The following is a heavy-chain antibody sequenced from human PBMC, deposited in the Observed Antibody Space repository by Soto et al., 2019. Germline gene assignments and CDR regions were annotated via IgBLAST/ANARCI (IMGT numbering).Heavy chain of an antibody. CDR1: GYTFSSYW. CDR3: ARVMANLPWYFDY. CDR2: VNGDGSST. D-gene: IGHD2-8*01. Sequence: GGSLRLACAASGYTFSSYWMHWVRQAPGKGLVWVSRVNGDGSSTSYADPVKGRFTISRDNAKNTVHLQMDSLRAEDTAVYYCARVMANLPWYFDYWGQGTLVTVSS. V-gene: IGHV3-74*01. J-gene: IGHJ4*02.